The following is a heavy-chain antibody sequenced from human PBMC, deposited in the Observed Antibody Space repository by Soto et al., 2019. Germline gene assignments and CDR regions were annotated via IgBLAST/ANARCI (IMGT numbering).Heavy chain of an antibody. Sequence: GGSLRLSCAASGFTFSSYAMSWVRQAPGKGLEWVSAISGSGGSTYYADSVKGRFTISRDNAKNTLYLQMNSLRAEDTAVYYGAKSYSERYFDYSGQGNLVTVAS. CDR1: GFTFSSYA. CDR3: AKSYSERYFDY. V-gene: IGHV3-23*01. CDR2: ISGSGGST. D-gene: IGHD1-26*01. J-gene: IGHJ4*02.